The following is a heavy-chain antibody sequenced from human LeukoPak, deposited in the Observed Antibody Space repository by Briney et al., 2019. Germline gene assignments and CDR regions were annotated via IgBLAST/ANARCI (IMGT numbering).Heavy chain of an antibody. CDR1: GFTFNTHA. CDR2: ISGSGGST. Sequence: GGSLRLSCATSGFTFNTHAMTWVRQAPGKGLEWVSAISGSGGSTYYADSVKGRFTISRDNSKNTLYLQMNSLRAEDTAVYYCAKSTSFYGSGSYDFDYWGQGTLVTVSS. J-gene: IGHJ4*02. D-gene: IGHD3-10*01. V-gene: IGHV3-23*01. CDR3: AKSTSFYGSGSYDFDY.